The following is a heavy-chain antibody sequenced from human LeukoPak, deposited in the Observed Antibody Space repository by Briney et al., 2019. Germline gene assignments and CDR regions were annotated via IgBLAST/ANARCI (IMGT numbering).Heavy chain of an antibody. D-gene: IGHD4-17*01. Sequence: GGSLRLSCAASGFTVSSNYMSWVRQAPGKGLEWVSVIYSGGSTYYADSVKGRFTISRDNSKNTLYLQMNSLRAEDTAVYYCAKRRLYGDYPYYFDYWGQGTLVTVSS. CDR3: AKRRLYGDYPYYFDY. CDR2: IYSGGST. J-gene: IGHJ4*02. CDR1: GFTVSSNY. V-gene: IGHV3-66*04.